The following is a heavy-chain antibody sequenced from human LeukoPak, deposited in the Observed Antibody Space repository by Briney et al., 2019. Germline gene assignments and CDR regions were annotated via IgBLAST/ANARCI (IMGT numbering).Heavy chain of an antibody. CDR1: GFSVSTNF. V-gene: IGHV3-53*05. CDR2: MYSGGTT. D-gene: IGHD5-18*01. CDR3: AREGYRSGSRTGIDY. Sequence: GGSLRLSCAASGFSVSTNFMNWVRQAPGRGLEWVSVMYSGGTTSYADSVKGRFTISRDNSKNTVSLQMNSLRIDDTAVYYCAREGYRSGSRTGIDYWGQGTLVTVSS. J-gene: IGHJ4*02.